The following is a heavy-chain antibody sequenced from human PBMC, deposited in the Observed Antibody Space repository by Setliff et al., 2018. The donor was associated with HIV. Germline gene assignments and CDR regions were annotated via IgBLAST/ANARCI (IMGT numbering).Heavy chain of an antibody. CDR1: GGSISSYY. D-gene: IGHD3-3*01. J-gene: IGHJ4*02. Sequence: KASETLSLTCTVSGGSISSYYWSWIRQPPGKGLEWIGYIFHTGSATYNPSLRSRLTMSIDTSSGQFSLRLTSVTAADAAVYYCARQVSIPGVAVTPLDYWGQGSLVTVSS. CDR2: IFHTGSA. CDR3: ARQVSIPGVAVTPLDY. V-gene: IGHV4-59*08.